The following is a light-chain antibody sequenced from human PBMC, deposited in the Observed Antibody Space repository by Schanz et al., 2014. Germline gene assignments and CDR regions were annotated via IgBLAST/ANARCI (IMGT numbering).Light chain of an antibody. V-gene: IGKV3-20*01. CDR1: QSGSSSY. CDR2: GAS. CDR3: QQYGSSPT. J-gene: IGKJ4*01. Sequence: EIVLTQSPGTLSLSPGERATLSCRASQSGSSSYLAWYQQKPGQAPTLLIYGASSRATGVPDRFSGSGSGTDFTLTISRLEPEDSAVYYCQQYGSSPTFGGGTKVEIK.